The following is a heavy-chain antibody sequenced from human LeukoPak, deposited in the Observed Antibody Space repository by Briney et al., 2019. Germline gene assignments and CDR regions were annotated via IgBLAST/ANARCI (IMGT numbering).Heavy chain of an antibody. CDR2: IWYDGSNK. CDR3: ASSTVTTRGASAFDL. Sequence: SGGSLRLSCAASGFTVSSNYMSWVRQAPGKGLEWVAIIWYDGSNKYYADSVKGRFTISRDNSKNTLYLQMNSLRAEDTAVYFYASSTVTTRGASAFDLWGQGTLVTVSS. CDR1: GFTVSSNY. V-gene: IGHV3-33*08. J-gene: IGHJ3*01. D-gene: IGHD4-17*01.